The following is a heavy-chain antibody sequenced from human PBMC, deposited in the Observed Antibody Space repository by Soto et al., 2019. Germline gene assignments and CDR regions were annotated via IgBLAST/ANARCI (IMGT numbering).Heavy chain of an antibody. V-gene: IGHV4-59*01. Sequence: SETLSLTCTVSGGFIWGWIRQSPDKGLEWIGYIYNSGRYNYDPSLESRLTISIDTSKNQFSLRLASVTAADTAVYYCARTLPNRQLFDSWSQGTLVTVSS. CDR3: ARTLPNRQLFDS. J-gene: IGHJ4*02. CDR1: GGFI. CDR2: IYNSGRY. D-gene: IGHD1-1*01.